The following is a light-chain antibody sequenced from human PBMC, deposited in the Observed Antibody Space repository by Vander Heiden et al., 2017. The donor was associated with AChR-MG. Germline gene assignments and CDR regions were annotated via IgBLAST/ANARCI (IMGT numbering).Light chain of an antibody. CDR1: QSGSRN. Sequence: EIVMTQPPATLSVSPGGRATLSCRASQSGSRNLAWYQQKPGQAPRLLIYGASTRATGIPARFSGSWSGTEFTLTISSLQSEDFAVYYCQQYNNWPSTFGQGTKLEIK. V-gene: IGKV3-15*01. CDR3: QQYNNWPST. J-gene: IGKJ2*02. CDR2: GAS.